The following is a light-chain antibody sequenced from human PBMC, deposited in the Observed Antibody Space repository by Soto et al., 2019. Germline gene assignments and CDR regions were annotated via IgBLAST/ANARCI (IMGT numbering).Light chain of an antibody. J-gene: IGKJ1*01. Sequence: DTQMTQSPSTLSASVGDRVTITCRASQSVSNWLAWYQQKPGKAPKLLIYDASTLESGVPSRFSGSGSGTEFTLTISGLQPDDFATYYCQQYNSYSWTFGQGTKVDIK. V-gene: IGKV1-5*01. CDR2: DAS. CDR3: QQYNSYSWT. CDR1: QSVSNW.